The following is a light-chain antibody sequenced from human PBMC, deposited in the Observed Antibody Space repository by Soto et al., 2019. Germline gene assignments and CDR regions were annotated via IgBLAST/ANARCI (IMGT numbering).Light chain of an antibody. CDR3: AAWDDTLGARV. CDR2: SND. V-gene: IGLV1-44*01. CDR1: NSNIGRNT. J-gene: IGLJ2*01. Sequence: QSVLTQPPSASGTPGQRVTISSSGSNSNIGRNTVSWYQQVPGTAPKSLIYSNDQRPSGVPDRISGSRSGTSASLAISGLQSGDEAEYYCAAWDDTLGARVFGGGTKLTVL.